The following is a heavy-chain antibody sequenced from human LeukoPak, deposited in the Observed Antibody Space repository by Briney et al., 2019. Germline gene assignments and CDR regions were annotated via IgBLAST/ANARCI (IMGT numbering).Heavy chain of an antibody. V-gene: IGHV3-20*04. Sequence: GRSLRLSCAASGFTFDDYGMSWVRQAPGKGLEWVSGINSNGGSTGYADSVKGRFTISRDNAKNSLYLQMNSLRAEDTALYYCARRYYGGHFDYWGQGTLVTVSS. D-gene: IGHD4-23*01. CDR1: GFTFDDYG. J-gene: IGHJ4*02. CDR2: INSNGGST. CDR3: ARRYYGGHFDY.